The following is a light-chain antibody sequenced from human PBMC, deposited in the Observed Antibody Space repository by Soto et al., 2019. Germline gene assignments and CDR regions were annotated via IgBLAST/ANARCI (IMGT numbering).Light chain of an antibody. J-gene: IGKJ2*01. Sequence: VIWMTQSPSLLSASTGDRVTISCRMSQCISSYLAWYQQNPGKTPELLIYAASTLQSGVSSMLSDSGYVTDFTLTISCLQSEDFATYYCQQYYSFQYTFGQGTKMEIK. CDR3: QQYYSFQYT. CDR2: AAS. V-gene: IGKV1D-8*01. CDR1: QCISSY.